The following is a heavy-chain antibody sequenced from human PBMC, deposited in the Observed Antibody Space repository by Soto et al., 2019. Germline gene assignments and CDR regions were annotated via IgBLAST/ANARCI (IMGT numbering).Heavy chain of an antibody. Sequence: QVQLVESGGGVVQPGRSLRLSCAASGFTFSSYGMHWVRQAPGKGLEWVAVIWYDGSNKYYADSVKGRFTISRDNSKNTLYLQMNSLRAEDTAVYYCARDQPTSSAGITGTLAVPWGQGTLVTVSS. J-gene: IGHJ5*02. D-gene: IGHD1-7*01. V-gene: IGHV3-33*01. CDR2: IWYDGSNK. CDR3: ARDQPTSSAGITGTLAVP. CDR1: GFTFSSYG.